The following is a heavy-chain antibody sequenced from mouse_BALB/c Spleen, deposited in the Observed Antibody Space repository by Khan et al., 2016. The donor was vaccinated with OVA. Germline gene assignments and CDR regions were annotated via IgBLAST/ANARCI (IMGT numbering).Heavy chain of an antibody. D-gene: IGHD2-14*01. Sequence: QVQLKQSGPGLVAPSQSLSITCTVSGFSLSRYNVHWVRQPPGQGLEWLGMIWGGGGTDYTSPLKSRLSISTDDSKRQVFLKLYSLQTDDTAMYYYTRAYYRYDDYYAMDYWGQGTSVTVSS. CDR1: GFSLSRYN. CDR3: TRAYYRYDDYYAMDY. V-gene: IGHV2-6-4*01. CDR2: IWGGGGT. J-gene: IGHJ4*01.